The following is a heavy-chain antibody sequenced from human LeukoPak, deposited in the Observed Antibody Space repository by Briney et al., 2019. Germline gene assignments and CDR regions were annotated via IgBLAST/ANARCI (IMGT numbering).Heavy chain of an antibody. CDR3: ARGQGYFDL. Sequence: PSETLSLTCAVSSYSFTSGYYWGWLRQPPGKGLEWIGSFYYAGNTYYNPSLKSRVTVSVDTPNNQLSLKLTSVTAADTAVYYCARGQGYFDLWGRGTLVSVSS. CDR2: FYYAGNT. CDR1: SYSFTSGYY. V-gene: IGHV4-38-2*01. J-gene: IGHJ2*01.